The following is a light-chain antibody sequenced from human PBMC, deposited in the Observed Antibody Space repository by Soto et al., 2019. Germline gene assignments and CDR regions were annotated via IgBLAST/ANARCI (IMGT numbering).Light chain of an antibody. CDR1: QSIKTY. J-gene: IGKJ5*01. CDR2: DAS. Sequence: ENVLTQSPATLSLSPGEGATLSCRASQSIKTYLAWYQQKPGQAPRLLIYDASKRATGIPARLSGSGSGTNFTLTISSLEPEDFAVYYCQQRLRWHVTFGQGTRLESK. V-gene: IGKV3D-11*02. CDR3: QQRLRWHVT.